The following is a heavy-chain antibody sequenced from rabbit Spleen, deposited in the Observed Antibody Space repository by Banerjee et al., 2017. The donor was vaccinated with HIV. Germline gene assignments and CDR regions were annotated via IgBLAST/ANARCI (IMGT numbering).Heavy chain of an antibody. J-gene: IGHJ6*01. D-gene: IGHD8-1*01. CDR1: GVSFSSSSY. CDR3: ARDSGTSFSSYGMDL. V-gene: IGHV1S40*01. CDR2: IDSGSSGFT. Sequence: QSLEESGGDLVKPGASLTLTCTASGVSFSSSSYVCWVRQAPGKGLEWIACIDSGSSGFTYFATWAKGRFTCSKTSSTTVTLQMTRLTAADTATYFCARDSGTSFSSYGMDLWGPSTLVTVS.